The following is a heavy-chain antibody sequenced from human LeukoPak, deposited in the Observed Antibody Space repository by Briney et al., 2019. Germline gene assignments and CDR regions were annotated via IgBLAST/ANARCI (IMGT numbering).Heavy chain of an antibody. Sequence: GGSLRLSCSASGNTLMSYTIHWLRRAPGRGLEWLTLVLDNTDFAYHADSVKGRFIISRDTSKNVVYLQMNSLRPEDTAVYYCASEPGLSRGAVYAMDVWGQGTTVTVSS. J-gene: IGHJ6*02. CDR3: ASEPGLSRGAVYAMDV. CDR1: GNTLMSYT. V-gene: IGHV3-30-3*01. CDR2: VLDNTDFA. D-gene: IGHD3-22*01.